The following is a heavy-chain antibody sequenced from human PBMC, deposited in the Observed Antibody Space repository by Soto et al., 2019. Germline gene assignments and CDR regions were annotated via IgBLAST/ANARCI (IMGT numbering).Heavy chain of an antibody. Sequence: PGGSLRLSCTASGFTLSRYAMNWVRQAPGKGLEWVAGISGSGRDSYYADPLKGHFTISRDNSKNTLYLQMNSLRAEDTAVYYCARDPGVPDYWGQGTLVTVSS. CDR1: GFTLSRYA. J-gene: IGHJ4*02. V-gene: IGHV3-23*01. D-gene: IGHD3-10*01. CDR2: ISGSGRDS. CDR3: ARDPGVPDY.